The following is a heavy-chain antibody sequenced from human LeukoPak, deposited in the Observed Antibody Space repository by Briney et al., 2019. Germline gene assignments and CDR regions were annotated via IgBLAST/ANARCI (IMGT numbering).Heavy chain of an antibody. J-gene: IGHJ3*02. CDR3: AREIYCSASSCTGGVFDI. D-gene: IGHD2-15*01. CDR1: GFTVSSNY. Sequence: GGSLRLSCAASGFTVSSNYMSWVRQAPGKGLEWVSVIYSGGSTYYADSVKGRFTISRDNSKNTLYLQMNSLRVEDAAVYYCAREIYCSASSCTGGVFDIWGQGTMVTVSS. CDR2: IYSGGST. V-gene: IGHV3-53*01.